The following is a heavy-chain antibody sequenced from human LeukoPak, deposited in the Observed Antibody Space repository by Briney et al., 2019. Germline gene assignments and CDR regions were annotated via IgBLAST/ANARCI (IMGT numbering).Heavy chain of an antibody. V-gene: IGHV3-7*01. CDR1: GLTFNRYW. J-gene: IGHJ4*02. CDR3: ARDCLGSQFWSGYYLGPDNYFDY. Sequence: GGSLRLSCVASGLTFNRYWMSWLRQVPGKGLEWVANIKQDGTETHYVDSVKGRFTISRDNAKSSLYLQMNSLRAEDTAVYYCARDCLGSQFWSGYYLGPDNYFDYWGQGSLVTDSS. D-gene: IGHD3-3*01. CDR2: IKQDGTET.